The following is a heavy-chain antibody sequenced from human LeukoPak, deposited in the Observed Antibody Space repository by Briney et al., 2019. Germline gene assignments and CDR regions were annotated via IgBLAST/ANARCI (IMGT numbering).Heavy chain of an antibody. V-gene: IGHV3-9*01. D-gene: IGHD6-19*01. CDR1: GFTFDDYA. CDR3: AKDAPPTSEPLIAVAGYFDL. J-gene: IGHJ2*01. CDR2: ISWNSGSI. Sequence: HTGGSLRLSCAASGFTFDDYAMHWVRQAPGKGLEWVSGISWNSGSIGYADSVKGRFTISRDNSKNTLYLQMNSLRAEDTAVYYCAKDAPPTSEPLIAVAGYFDLWGRGTLVTVSS.